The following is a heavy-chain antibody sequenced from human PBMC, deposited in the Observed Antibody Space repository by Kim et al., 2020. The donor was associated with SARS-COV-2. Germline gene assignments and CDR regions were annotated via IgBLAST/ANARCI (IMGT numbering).Heavy chain of an antibody. Sequence: GGSLRLSCAASGFTFSSYAMSWVRQAPGKGLEWVSAISGSGGSTYYADSVKGRFTISRDNSKNTLYLQMNSLRAEDTAVYYCAKDLLRYFDWPSCGYFDYWGQGTLVTVSS. CDR3: AKDLLRYFDWPSCGYFDY. J-gene: IGHJ4*02. D-gene: IGHD3-9*01. CDR1: GFTFSSYA. CDR2: ISGSGGST. V-gene: IGHV3-23*01.